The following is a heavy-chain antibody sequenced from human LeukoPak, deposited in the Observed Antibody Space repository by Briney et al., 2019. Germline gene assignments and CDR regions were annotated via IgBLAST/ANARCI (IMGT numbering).Heavy chain of an antibody. Sequence: SETLSLTCAVSGYSISSGYYWGWIRQPPGKGLEWIGSIYQSGSTYYNPSLKSRVTISVDTSKNQFSLKLSSVTAADTAVYYCARRAMVYYFDYWGQGTLVTVSS. V-gene: IGHV4-38-2*01. D-gene: IGHD5-18*01. J-gene: IGHJ4*02. CDR1: GYSISSGYY. CDR3: ARRAMVYYFDY. CDR2: IYQSGST.